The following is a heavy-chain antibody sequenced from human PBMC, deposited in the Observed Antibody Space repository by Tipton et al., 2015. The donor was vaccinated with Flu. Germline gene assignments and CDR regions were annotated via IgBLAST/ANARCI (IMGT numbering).Heavy chain of an antibody. J-gene: IGHJ4*02. Sequence: LRLSCTVSGVSISSGSYYWSWIRQPAGKGLEWFGRIYTTGSTNYNPSLKSRVTISADTSKNKFSLGLRSVTAADTAVYYCARIYYYGSGDYYLDSWGQGTLVTVSS. D-gene: IGHD3-10*01. CDR2: IYTTGST. CDR3: ARIYYYGSGDYYLDS. CDR1: GVSISSGSYY. V-gene: IGHV4-61*02.